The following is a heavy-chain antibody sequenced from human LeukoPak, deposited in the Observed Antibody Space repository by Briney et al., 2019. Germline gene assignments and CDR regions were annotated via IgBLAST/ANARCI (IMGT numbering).Heavy chain of an antibody. D-gene: IGHD2/OR15-2a*01. CDR3: VSFYETY. V-gene: IGHV3-11*04. J-gene: IGHJ4*02. CDR2: ISSSGDSL. Sequence: GGSLRLSCAASGFTFSDYYMTWIRQAPGKGLEWVSFISSSGDSLYYADSVKGRFTISKDNAKNTVYLQMNSLRAEDTAVYYCVSFYETYWGRGTLVTVSS. CDR1: GFTFSDYY.